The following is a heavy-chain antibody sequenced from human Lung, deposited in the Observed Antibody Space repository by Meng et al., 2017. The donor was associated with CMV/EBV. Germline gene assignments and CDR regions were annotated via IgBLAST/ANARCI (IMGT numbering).Heavy chain of an antibody. Sequence: SLXISXXASGFTFRNYGVHWVRQAPGKGLEWVAFIRYDGSNKYYVDSVKGRFTISRDNSKNMLYLQMNSLRVADTAVYYCAKDDSAYFDFRSGYSTPPDYXGQGXLVTVSS. CDR2: IRYDGSNK. CDR1: GFTFRNYG. CDR3: AKDDSAYFDFRSGYSTPPDY. V-gene: IGHV3-30*02. J-gene: IGHJ4*02. D-gene: IGHD3-3*01.